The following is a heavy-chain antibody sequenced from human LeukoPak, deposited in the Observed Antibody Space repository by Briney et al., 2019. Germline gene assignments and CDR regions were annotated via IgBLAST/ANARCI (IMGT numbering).Heavy chain of an antibody. D-gene: IGHD6-13*01. V-gene: IGHV3-23*01. J-gene: IGHJ4*02. CDR3: ARDQATFSSSWTGY. CDR1: GFTFSSYA. Sequence: PGGSLRLSCAASGFTFSSYAMSWVRQAPGKGLEWVSAISGSGGSTYYADSVKGRFTISRDNSKNTLYLQMNSLRAEDTAVYYCARDQATFSSSWTGYWGQGTLVTVSS. CDR2: ISGSGGST.